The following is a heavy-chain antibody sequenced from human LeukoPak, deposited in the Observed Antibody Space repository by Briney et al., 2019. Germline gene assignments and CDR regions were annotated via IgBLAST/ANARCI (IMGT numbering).Heavy chain of an antibody. CDR2: IRYDGSNK. J-gene: IGHJ4*02. Sequence: GGSLRLSCAASGFTFSSYGMHWVRQAPGKGPEWVAFIRYDGSNKYYADSVKGRFTISRDNSKNTLYLQMNSLRAEDTAVYYCAKDTPSCGDYGGYFDYWGQGTLVTVSS. CDR3: AKDTPSCGDYGGYFDY. V-gene: IGHV3-30*02. CDR1: GFTFSSYG. D-gene: IGHD4-17*01.